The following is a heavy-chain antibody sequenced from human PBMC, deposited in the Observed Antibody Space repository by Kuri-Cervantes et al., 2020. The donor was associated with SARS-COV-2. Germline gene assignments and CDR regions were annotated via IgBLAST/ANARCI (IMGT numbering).Heavy chain of an antibody. CDR2: IIPIFGTA. Sequence: SVKVSCKASGGTFSSYAISWVRQAPGQGLEWMGGIIPIFGTANYAQKFQGRVTITADESTSTAYMELSSLRSEDTAVYYCASLVCGGDCYPPPWGQGTLVTVSS. J-gene: IGHJ5*02. CDR1: GGTFSSYA. CDR3: ASLVCGGDCYPPP. D-gene: IGHD2-21*02. V-gene: IGHV1-69*13.